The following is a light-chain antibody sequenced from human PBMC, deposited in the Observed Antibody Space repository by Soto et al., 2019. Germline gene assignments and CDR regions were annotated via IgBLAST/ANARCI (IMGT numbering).Light chain of an antibody. CDR1: SSDIGAYEY. CDR2: NXX. Sequence: QSALTQPASVSGSPGQSITISCSGTSSDIGAYEYVSWYQQHPGKPPKLMIXNXXXRASGVSYRFSGSKSGNTASLTISRLQTEDEADDYCSSYTSSSIYVFGTGTKVNVL. J-gene: IGLJ1*01. V-gene: IGLV2-14*03. CDR3: SSYTSSSIYV.